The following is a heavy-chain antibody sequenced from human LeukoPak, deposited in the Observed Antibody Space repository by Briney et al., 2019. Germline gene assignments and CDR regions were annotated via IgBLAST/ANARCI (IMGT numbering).Heavy chain of an antibody. V-gene: IGHV1-69*05. J-gene: IGHJ4*02. CDR1: GGTFSSYA. Sequence: GASVKVSFTASGGTFSSYAISWVRQAPGQGLEWMGGIIPIFGTANYAQKFQGRVTMTRDTSTSTVYMELSSLRSDDTAVYYCARKMDYYDSSGYYVYQFDYWGQGTLVTVSS. CDR2: IIPIFGTA. D-gene: IGHD3-22*01. CDR3: ARKMDYYDSSGYYVYQFDY.